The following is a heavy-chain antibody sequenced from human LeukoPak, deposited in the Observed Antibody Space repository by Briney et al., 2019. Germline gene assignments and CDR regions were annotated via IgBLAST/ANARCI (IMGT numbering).Heavy chain of an antibody. CDR2: TYYRSNWYN. J-gene: IGHJ4*02. V-gene: IGHV6-1*01. Sequence: SQTLSLTCAISGDSFSSNSAAWDWIRQSPSRGLEWLGRTYYRSNWYNDYAVFVKSRITINPDTSKNQFSLQLNSVTPEDTAVYYCARDAHGPYGDYRFDYWGQGTLVTVSS. CDR3: ARDAHGPYGDYRFDY. D-gene: IGHD4-17*01. CDR1: GDSFSSNSAA.